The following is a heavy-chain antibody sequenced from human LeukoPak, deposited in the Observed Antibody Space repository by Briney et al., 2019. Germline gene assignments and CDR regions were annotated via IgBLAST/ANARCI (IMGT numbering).Heavy chain of an antibody. CDR2: MNPNSGNT. CDR1: GYTFTGYY. CDR3: ARGEGSSYPY. Sequence: ASVKVSCKASGYTFTGYYMHWVRQAPGQGLEWMGWMNPNSGNTGYAQKFQGRVTITRNTSISTAYMELSSLRSEDTAVYYCARGEGSSYPYWGQGTLVTVSS. D-gene: IGHD6-6*01. J-gene: IGHJ4*02. V-gene: IGHV1-8*03.